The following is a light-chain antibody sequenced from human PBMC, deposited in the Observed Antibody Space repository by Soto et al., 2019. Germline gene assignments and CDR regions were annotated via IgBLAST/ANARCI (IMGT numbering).Light chain of an antibody. CDR3: QQYNDWPPCT. CDR2: DAS. Sequence: EIVMTQSPATLSASPGERATLSCRASQSVSSNLAWYQQKPGQAPRLLIYDASTRATGIPARFSGSGSGTEFTLTISSLQSEDFAVYYCQQYNDWPPCTFGQGTKVEIK. V-gene: IGKV3-15*01. J-gene: IGKJ1*01. CDR1: QSVSSN.